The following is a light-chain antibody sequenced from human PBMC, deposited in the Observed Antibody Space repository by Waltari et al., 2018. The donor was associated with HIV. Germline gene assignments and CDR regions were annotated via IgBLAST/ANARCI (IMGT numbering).Light chain of an antibody. Sequence: DIVMTQSPDTLAVSLGERATINCKSGQSVVSNSKIGWYQQKPGQPPKLLIYWASTRKSGVPDRFSGSGSGTDFTLTISTLQAEDVAVYYCQQYHRVPYTFGQGTKLQIK. CDR3: QQYHRVPYT. J-gene: IGKJ2*01. V-gene: IGKV4-1*01. CDR2: WAS. CDR1: QSVVSNSK.